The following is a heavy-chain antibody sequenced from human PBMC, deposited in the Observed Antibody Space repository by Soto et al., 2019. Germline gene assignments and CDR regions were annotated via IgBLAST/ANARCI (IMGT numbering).Heavy chain of an antibody. CDR3: VKDGAYCGGDCYSAFDAFDI. Sequence: HPGGSLRLSCSASGFTFSTYGMHWVRQAPGKGLEYVSAISSNGGSTYYADSVKGRFTISRDNSKNTLYLQMSSLRAEDTAVYYCVKDGAYCGGDCYSAFDAFDIWGQGTMVTVSS. CDR1: GFTFSTYG. V-gene: IGHV3-64D*06. CDR2: ISSNGGST. D-gene: IGHD2-21*02. J-gene: IGHJ3*02.